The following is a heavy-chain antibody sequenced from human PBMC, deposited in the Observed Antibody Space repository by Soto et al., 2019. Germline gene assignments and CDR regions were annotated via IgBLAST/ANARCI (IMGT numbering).Heavy chain of an antibody. CDR3: ARDRQSYQFWSGYQNERPYGMDV. CDR2: INHSGGT. V-gene: IGHV4-34*01. J-gene: IGHJ6*02. CDR1: GVSFSGYY. D-gene: IGHD3-3*02. Sequence: AETLTLTCGVYGVSFSGYYWTWIRQAPGKGLEWIGEINHSGGTNYNASLERRVTISVDTSKNQLSLTLYSVIAADTAVYYCARDRQSYQFWSGYQNERPYGMDVCGQGTTVTVSS.